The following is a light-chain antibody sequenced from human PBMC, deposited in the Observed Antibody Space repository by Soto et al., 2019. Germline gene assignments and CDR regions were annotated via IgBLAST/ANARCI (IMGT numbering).Light chain of an antibody. V-gene: IGLV3-1*01. CDR1: KLGNKY. Sequence: SYELTQPPSVSVSPGQTASITCSGDKLGNKYACWYQQKAGQSPVLVIYQDVKRPSGIPERFSGSNSGNTATLTISGTQAMDEADYYCKAWDSSTVVFGGGTKLTVL. J-gene: IGLJ2*01. CDR3: KAWDSSTVV. CDR2: QDV.